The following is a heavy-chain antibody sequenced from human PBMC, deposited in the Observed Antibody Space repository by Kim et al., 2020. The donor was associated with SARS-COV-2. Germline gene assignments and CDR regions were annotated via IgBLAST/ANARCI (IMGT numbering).Heavy chain of an antibody. J-gene: IGHJ4*02. CDR1: GGSISSSSYY. Sequence: SETLSLTCTVSGGSISSSSYYWGWIRQPPGKGLEWIGSIYYSGSTYYNPSLKSRVTISVDTSKNQFSLKLSSVAAADTDVYYCARHSRIVVVPASILAWGQRTLFTVSS. V-gene: IGHV4-39*01. D-gene: IGHD2-2*01. CDR3: ARHSRIVVVPASILA. CDR2: IYYSGST.